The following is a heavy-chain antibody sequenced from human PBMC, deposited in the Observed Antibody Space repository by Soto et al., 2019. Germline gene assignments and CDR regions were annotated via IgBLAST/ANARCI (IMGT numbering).Heavy chain of an antibody. CDR2: IIPIFGTA. V-gene: IGHV1-69*13. CDR3: ARKAYSSGWYDYYYGMDV. CDR1: GGTFSSYA. Sequence: ASVKVSCKASGGTFSSYAISWVRQAPGQGLEWMGGIIPIFGTANYAQKFQGRVTITADESTSTAYMELSSLRSEDTAVYYCARKAYSSGWYDYYYGMDVWGQGTTVTVSS. D-gene: IGHD6-19*01. J-gene: IGHJ6*02.